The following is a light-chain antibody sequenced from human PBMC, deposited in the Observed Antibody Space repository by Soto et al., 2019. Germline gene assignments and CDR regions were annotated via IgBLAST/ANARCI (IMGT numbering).Light chain of an antibody. V-gene: IGLV2-8*01. CDR2: EVS. Sequence: QSVLTQHPSASGSPGQSVTISCTGTSSDVGGYNYVSWYQQHPGKAPKLMIYEVSKRPSGVPDRFSGSKSGNTASLTVSGLQAEYEADYYCSSYAGSNNFVVFGGGTKLTVL. CDR3: SSYAGSNNFVV. J-gene: IGLJ2*01. CDR1: SSDVGGYNY.